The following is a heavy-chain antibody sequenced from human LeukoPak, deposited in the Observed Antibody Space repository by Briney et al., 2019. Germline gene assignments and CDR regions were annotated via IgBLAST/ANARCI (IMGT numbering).Heavy chain of an antibody. Sequence: GTSLRLSCAASGFAFTSYGIHWLRQAPGKGLDWVAFIAYDGSLQYYGDSVKGRFTISRDNSENTVYLEMNSLRADDTAVYFCAKSLYTNLFGVVFDQWGQGTLVTVSS. D-gene: IGHD2-15*01. V-gene: IGHV3-33*03. J-gene: IGHJ4*02. CDR2: IAYDGSLQ. CDR1: GFAFTSYG. CDR3: AKSLYTNLFGVVFDQ.